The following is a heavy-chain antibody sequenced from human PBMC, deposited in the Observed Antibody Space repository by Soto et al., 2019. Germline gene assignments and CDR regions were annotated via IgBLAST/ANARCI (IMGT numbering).Heavy chain of an antibody. CDR3: ARDPAVAGTAGYFQH. V-gene: IGHV3-33*01. J-gene: IGHJ1*01. D-gene: IGHD6-19*01. CDR1: GFTFSSYG. CDR2: IWYDGSNK. Sequence: QVQLVESGGGVVQPGRSLRLSCAASGFTFSSYGMHWVRQAPGKGLEWVAVIWYDGSNKYYADSVKGRFTISRDNSKNTLYLQMNSLRAEDTAVYYCARDPAVAGTAGYFQHWGQGTLVTVSS.